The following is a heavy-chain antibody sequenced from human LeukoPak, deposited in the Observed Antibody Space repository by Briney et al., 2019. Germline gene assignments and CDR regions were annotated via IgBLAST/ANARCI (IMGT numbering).Heavy chain of an antibody. J-gene: IGHJ4*02. Sequence: QPGRSLRLSCAASGFTVSSNYINWIRQAPGKGLEWVSVMYSGGNTYYADSVKGRFTISRHNSKNTLFLQMGSLRPDDTAVYYCARGVFAAIPNWGQGTLVTVSS. V-gene: IGHV3-53*04. D-gene: IGHD6-25*01. CDR1: GFTVSSNY. CDR3: ARGVFAAIPN. CDR2: MYSGGNT.